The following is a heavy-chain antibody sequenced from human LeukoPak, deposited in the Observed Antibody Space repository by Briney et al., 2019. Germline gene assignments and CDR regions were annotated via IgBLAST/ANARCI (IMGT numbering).Heavy chain of an antibody. D-gene: IGHD4-17*01. V-gene: IGHV3-23*01. CDR1: GFTFSSYA. J-gene: IGHJ6*02. CDR2: ISGSGGST. CDR3: AKGTVTSLYYYYGMDV. Sequence: GGSLRLSCAASGFTFSSYAMSWVRQAPGKGLEWVSAISGSGGSTYYADSVKGRLTISRDNSKNMLYLQMYSLRAEDTAVYYCAKGTVTSLYYYYGMDVWGQGTTVTVSS.